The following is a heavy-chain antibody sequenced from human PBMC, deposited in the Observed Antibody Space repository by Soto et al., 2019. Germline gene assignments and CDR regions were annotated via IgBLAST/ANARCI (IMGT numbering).Heavy chain of an antibody. CDR2: FTDSGIT. J-gene: IGHJ1*01. Sequence: QGQLQQWGAGLLKPSETLSLICAGYGGSFSDYYWGWIRQPPGKGLEFIGEFTDSGITNYNPSLKSRVTVSADTSNNQFTLKLRSVTAADTAVYYCARSRGGVQDWGQGTLVPVSS. CDR1: GGSFSDYY. D-gene: IGHD3-10*01. V-gene: IGHV4-34*01. CDR3: ARSRGGVQD.